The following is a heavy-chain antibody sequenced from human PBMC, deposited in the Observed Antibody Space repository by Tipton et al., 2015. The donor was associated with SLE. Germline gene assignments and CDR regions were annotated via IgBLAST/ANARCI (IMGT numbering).Heavy chain of an antibody. Sequence: GSLRLSCAASGFTFSSYVMSWVRQAPGKGLEWVANINQDGKDEREKDYVDSVNGRFTISRDNARKSLYLQMNSLRVEDTAVYYCARAPEYYDVSTAEYASDAFDIWGQGTLVTVSS. V-gene: IGHV3-7*03. CDR2: INQDGKDEREK. CDR3: ARAPEYYDVSTAEYASDAFDI. D-gene: IGHD3-9*01. CDR1: GFTFSSYV. J-gene: IGHJ3*02.